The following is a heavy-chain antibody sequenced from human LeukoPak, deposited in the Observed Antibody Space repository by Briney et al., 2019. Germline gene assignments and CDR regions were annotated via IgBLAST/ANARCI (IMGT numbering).Heavy chain of an antibody. CDR3: AKVGGSGWSTYYMDV. D-gene: IGHD6-19*01. V-gene: IGHV3-43D*03. CDR2: ISWDGGST. CDR1: GFTFDDYP. Sequence: GGSLRLSCAASGFTFDDYPMHWVRQAPGKGLEWVSLISWDGGSTYYADSVKGRFTISRDNSKNSLYLQMNSLRAEDTALYYCAKVGGSGWSTYYMDVWGKGTTVTVSS. J-gene: IGHJ6*03.